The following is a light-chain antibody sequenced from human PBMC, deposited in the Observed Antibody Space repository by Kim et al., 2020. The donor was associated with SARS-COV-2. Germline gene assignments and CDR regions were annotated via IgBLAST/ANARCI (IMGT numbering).Light chain of an antibody. CDR3: NSRDSSGNHLV. CDR1: SLRSYY. Sequence: ALGPTVRITCTGDSLRSYYASWYQQKPGQAPVLVIYGKNNRPSGIPDRFSGSSSGNTASLTITGAQAEDEADYYCNSRDSSGNHLVFGGGTQLTVL. V-gene: IGLV3-19*01. J-gene: IGLJ3*02. CDR2: GKN.